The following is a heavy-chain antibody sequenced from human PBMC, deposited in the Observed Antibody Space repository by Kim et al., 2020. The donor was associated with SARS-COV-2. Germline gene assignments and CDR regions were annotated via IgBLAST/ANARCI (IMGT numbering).Heavy chain of an antibody. D-gene: IGHD5-18*01. V-gene: IGHV4-39*01. CDR2: IYYSGST. J-gene: IGHJ4*02. CDR1: GGSISSSSYY. Sequence: SETLSLTCTVSGGSISSSSYYWGWIRQPPGKGLEWIGSIYYSGSTYYNPSLKSRVTISVDTSKNQFSLKLSSVTAADTAVYYCARSSRLDTARWAFDYWGQGTLVTVSS. CDR3: ARSSRLDTARWAFDY.